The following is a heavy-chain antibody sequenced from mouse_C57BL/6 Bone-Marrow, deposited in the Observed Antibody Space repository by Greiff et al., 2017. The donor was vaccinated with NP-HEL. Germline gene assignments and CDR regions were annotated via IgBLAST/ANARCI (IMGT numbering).Heavy chain of an antibody. CDR3: ARSGSYYGSSYGFAY. V-gene: IGHV1-39*01. D-gene: IGHD1-1*01. CDR2: INPNYGTT. J-gene: IGHJ3*01. Sequence: VQLQQSGPELVKPGASVKISCKASGYSFTDYNMNWVKQSNGKSLEWIGVINPNYGTTSYNQQFKGQATLTVDHSSSTAYMQLNSLTSEDSAVYYCARSGSYYGSSYGFAYWGQGTLVTVSA. CDR1: GYSFTDYN.